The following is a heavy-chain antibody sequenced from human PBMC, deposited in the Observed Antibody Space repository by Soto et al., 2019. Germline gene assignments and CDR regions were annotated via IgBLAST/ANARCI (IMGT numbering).Heavy chain of an antibody. V-gene: IGHV3-7*03. D-gene: IGHD3-3*01. CDR1: GFTFSSYW. CDR3: ASQSDFWSGYYHDYYYGMEV. Sequence: PGGSLRLSCAASGFTFSSYWMSWVRQAPGKGLEWVANIKQDGSEKYYVDSVKGRFTISRGNAKNSLYLQMNSLGFEDTAVYYCASQSDFWSGYYHDYYYGMEVWGQGTMVTVSS. CDR2: IKQDGSEK. J-gene: IGHJ6*02.